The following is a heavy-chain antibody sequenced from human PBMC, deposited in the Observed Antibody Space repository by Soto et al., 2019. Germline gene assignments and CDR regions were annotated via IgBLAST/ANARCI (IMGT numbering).Heavy chain of an antibody. CDR2: IYPGDSDT. D-gene: IGHD3-22*01. Sequence: GESLKISCKGSGYSFTSYWIGWVRQMPGKGLEWMGIIYPGDSDTRYSPSFQGQVTISADKSISTAYLQWSSLKASDTAMYYCARRGHYYDSSGYPRAFDIWGQGTMVTVSS. CDR1: GYSFTSYW. CDR3: ARRGHYYDSSGYPRAFDI. V-gene: IGHV5-51*01. J-gene: IGHJ3*02.